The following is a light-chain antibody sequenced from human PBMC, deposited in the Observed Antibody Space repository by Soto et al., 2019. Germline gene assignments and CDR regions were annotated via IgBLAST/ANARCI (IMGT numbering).Light chain of an antibody. J-gene: IGKJ4*01. CDR1: QSISSY. CDR2: GAV. CDR3: QQSYSFPRT. Sequence: DIQMTQSPSSLTASVGDRVTVTCRASQSISSYLNWYQQKPGKAPKLLIYGAVNLQSGVPSRFSGSGSGTDFTLTISSLQLEDFATYYCQQSYSFPRTFGGGTKVEIK. V-gene: IGKV1-39*01.